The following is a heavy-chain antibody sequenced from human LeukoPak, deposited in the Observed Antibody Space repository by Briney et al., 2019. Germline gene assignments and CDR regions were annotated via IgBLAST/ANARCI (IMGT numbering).Heavy chain of an antibody. V-gene: IGHV4-39*01. D-gene: IGHD3/OR15-3a*01. Sequence: ETLSLTCTVSGVSISSSNSYLGWIRQPPGKGLEWIVSIYYSGNTYYNASLKSPVSNSIDTSKNQFSLSLTSVTAADAAVYYCARQTGSGLFILPGGEGTLVTVSS. CDR1: GVSISSSNSY. CDR3: ARQTGSGLFILP. J-gene: IGHJ4*02. CDR2: IYYSGNT.